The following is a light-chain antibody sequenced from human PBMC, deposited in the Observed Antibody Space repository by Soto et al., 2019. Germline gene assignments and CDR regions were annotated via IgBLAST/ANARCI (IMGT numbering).Light chain of an antibody. CDR3: QQYGNVPKT. CDR2: AAS. V-gene: IGKV1-33*01. Sequence: IQMTQSPSSLSASVGERVTVTCQASQDISNYLNWYQQKPGKAPKLLIYAASNLGTGVPSRFSGSGSVTDFTFTISSLQPEDIATYYCQQYGNVPKTFGQGTKVDIK. J-gene: IGKJ1*01. CDR1: QDISNY.